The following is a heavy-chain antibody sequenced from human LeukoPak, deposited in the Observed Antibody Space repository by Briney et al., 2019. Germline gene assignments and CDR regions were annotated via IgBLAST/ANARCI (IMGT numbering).Heavy chain of an antibody. J-gene: IGHJ6*02. CDR1: GYTFTSYG. V-gene: IGHV1-18*01. D-gene: IGHD6-19*01. Sequence: GASVKVSCKASGYTFTSYGISWVRQAPGQGLEWMEWISAYNGNTNYAQKLQGRVTMTTDTSTSTAYMELRSLRSDDTAVYYCARSSSSGWYGDYCYGMDVWGQGTTVTVSS. CDR2: ISAYNGNT. CDR3: ARSSSSGWYGDYCYGMDV.